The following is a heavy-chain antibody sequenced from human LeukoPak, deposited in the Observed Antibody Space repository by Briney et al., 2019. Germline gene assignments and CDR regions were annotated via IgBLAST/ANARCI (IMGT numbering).Heavy chain of an antibody. D-gene: IGHD3-9*01. J-gene: IGHJ4*02. CDR3: ARSRYDILTGTPPHY. V-gene: IGHV3-21*01. CDR2: ISSSSSYI. Sequence: GGSLRLSCAASGFTFSSYTMSWVRQAPGKGLEWVSSISSSSSYIYYADSVKGRFTISRDNAKNSLYLQMNSLRAEDTAVYYCARSRYDILTGTPPHYWGQGTLVTVSS. CDR1: GFTFSSYT.